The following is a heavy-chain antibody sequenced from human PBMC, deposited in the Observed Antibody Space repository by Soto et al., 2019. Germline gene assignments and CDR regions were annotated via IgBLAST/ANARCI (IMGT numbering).Heavy chain of an antibody. V-gene: IGHV4-59*08. CDR1: GGSISSYY. CDR2: IYYSGST. J-gene: IGHJ4*02. D-gene: IGHD3-10*01. Sequence: SETLSLTCTVSGGSISSYYWSWIRQPPGKGLEWIGYIYYSGSTNYNPSLKSRVTISVDTSKNQFSLKLSSATAADTAVYYCARHQWFGELSFYDYWGQGTLVTSPQ. CDR3: ARHQWFGELSFYDY.